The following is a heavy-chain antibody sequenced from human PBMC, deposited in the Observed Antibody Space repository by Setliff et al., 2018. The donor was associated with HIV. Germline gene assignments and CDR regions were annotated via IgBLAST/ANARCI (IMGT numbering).Heavy chain of an antibody. D-gene: IGHD1-26*01. J-gene: IGHJ4*02. Sequence: GGSLRLSCAASGFTLSSYWMHWVRQAPGKGPVWVSRINNGGSSTDYADSVKGRFTISRDNTKNTLYLQMNSLRAEDTAVYYCATDCAVVGGTGSLDSWGQGTLVTVSS. CDR1: GFTLSSYW. CDR2: INNGGSST. V-gene: IGHV3-74*01. CDR3: ATDCAVVGGTGSLDS.